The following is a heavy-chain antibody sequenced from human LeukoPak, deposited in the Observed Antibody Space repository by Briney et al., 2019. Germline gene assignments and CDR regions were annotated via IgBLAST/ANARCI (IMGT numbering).Heavy chain of an antibody. CDR3: ATYVDTERGDI. V-gene: IGHV4-38-2*02. Sequence: SETLSLTCTVSGYSISSGYYWGWIRQPPGKGLEWIGSIYHSGSTYYNPSLKSRVTISVDTSKNQFSLKLSSVTAADTAVYYCATYVDTERGDIWGQGTMVTVSS. J-gene: IGHJ3*02. D-gene: IGHD5-18*01. CDR2: IYHSGST. CDR1: GYSISSGYY.